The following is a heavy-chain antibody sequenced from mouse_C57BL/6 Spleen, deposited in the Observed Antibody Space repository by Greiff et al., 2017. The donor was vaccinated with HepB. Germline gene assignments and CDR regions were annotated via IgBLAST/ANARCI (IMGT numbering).Heavy chain of an antibody. Sequence: QVQLKQPGAELVKPGASVKLSCKASGYTFTSYWMHWVKQRPGQGLEWIGMIHPNSGSTNYNEKFKSKATLTVDKSSSTAYMQLSSLTSEDSAVYYCARKVDYGTGDWFAYWGQGTLVTVSA. J-gene: IGHJ3*01. D-gene: IGHD2-1*01. CDR2: IHPNSGST. CDR3: ARKVDYGTGDWFAY. CDR1: GYTFTSYW. V-gene: IGHV1-64*01.